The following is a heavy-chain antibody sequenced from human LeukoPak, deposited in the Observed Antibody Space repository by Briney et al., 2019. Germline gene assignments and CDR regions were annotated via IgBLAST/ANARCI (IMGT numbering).Heavy chain of an antibody. CDR2: IYYSGST. D-gene: IGHD3-9*01. Sequence: PSETLSLTCTVSGGSISSYYWSWIRQPPGKGLEWIGYIYYSGSTNYNPSLKSRVTISVDTSKNQFSLKLSSVTAADTAVYYCARGPFNDILTGYNFDYWGQGTLATVSS. CDR3: ARGPFNDILTGYNFDY. CDR1: GGSISSYY. V-gene: IGHV4-59*01. J-gene: IGHJ4*02.